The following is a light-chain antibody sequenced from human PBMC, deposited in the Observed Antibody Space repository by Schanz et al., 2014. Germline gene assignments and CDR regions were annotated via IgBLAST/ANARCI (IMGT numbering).Light chain of an antibody. CDR1: QNVDSVY. Sequence: EIVLTQSPGTLSLSPGERAALSCRASQNVDSVYLAWYQQKPGQAPRLLIYGASSRATGTPDRFSGSASGTDFTLTINSVEPEDFAVYYCQHYGTSPGTFGRGTKVEV. CDR2: GAS. V-gene: IGKV3-20*01. CDR3: QHYGTSPGT. J-gene: IGKJ1*01.